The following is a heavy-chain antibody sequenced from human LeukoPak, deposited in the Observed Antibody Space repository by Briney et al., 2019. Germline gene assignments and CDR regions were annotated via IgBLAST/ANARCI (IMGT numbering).Heavy chain of an antibody. CDR3: AKDVVPDSGWDLDY. CDR1: GFTFSTYS. D-gene: IGHD6-19*01. Sequence: GSLRLSCAASGFTFSTYSMTWVRQGPGKGLEWVSSIYPSGDSTFYADSVKGRFAISRDNSKNTLYLQMSSLRTEDTAIYYCAKDVVPDSGWDLDYWGQGTLVTVSS. V-gene: IGHV3-23*01. CDR2: IYPSGDST. J-gene: IGHJ4*02.